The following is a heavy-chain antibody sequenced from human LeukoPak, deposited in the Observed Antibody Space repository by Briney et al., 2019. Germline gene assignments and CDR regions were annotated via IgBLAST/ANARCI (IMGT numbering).Heavy chain of an antibody. J-gene: IGHJ4*02. D-gene: IGHD6-19*01. CDR2: ISYDGSNK. CDR1: GFTFSSYA. Sequence: GGSLRLSCAASGFTFSSYAMHWVRQAPGKGLEWVAVISYDGSNKYYADSVKGRFTISRDNSKNTLYLQMNSLRAEDTAVYYRAREGSSGPRIKPLDYWGQGTLVTVSS. V-gene: IGHV3-30-3*01. CDR3: AREGSSGPRIKPLDY.